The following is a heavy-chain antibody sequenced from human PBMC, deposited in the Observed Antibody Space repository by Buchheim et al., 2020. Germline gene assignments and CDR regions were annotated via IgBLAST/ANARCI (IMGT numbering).Heavy chain of an antibody. V-gene: IGHV4-59*08. D-gene: IGHD2-2*01. CDR3: ARHRALGYCSSLNCYSFDP. CDR2: IFYSGST. Sequence: QVQLQESGPGLVKPSETLSLTCTVSGGSMSRYYWSWMRQSQGKGLEWIGYIFYSGSTTYNPALKSRVTIPVEMSTNNLPLKLNSVTAADTAVYYCARHRALGYCSSLNCYSFDPWGQGIL. J-gene: IGHJ5*01. CDR1: GGSMSRYY.